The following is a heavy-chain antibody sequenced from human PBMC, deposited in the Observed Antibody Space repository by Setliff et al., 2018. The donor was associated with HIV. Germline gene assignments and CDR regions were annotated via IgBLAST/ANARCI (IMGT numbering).Heavy chain of an antibody. CDR2: IYPGDSDT. J-gene: IGHJ4*02. CDR3: ARGNYDILTGYIGYYDY. V-gene: IGHV5-51*01. CDR1: GYSFTSYW. Sequence: PGESLKISCKGSGYSFTSYWIGWVRQMPGKGLEWMGIIYPGDSDTRYSPSFQGQVTISADKSISTAYLQWSSLKASDTAMYYCARGNYDILTGYIGYYDYWGQETLVTVSS. D-gene: IGHD3-9*01.